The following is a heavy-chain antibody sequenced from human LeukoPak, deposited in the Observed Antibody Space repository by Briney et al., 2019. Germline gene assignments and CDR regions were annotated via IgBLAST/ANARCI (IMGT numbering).Heavy chain of an antibody. CDR3: ARDAGGALGVITMVRGVDYYYYYMDV. V-gene: IGHV3-23*01. Sequence: SGGSLRLSCAASAFTLSTYAMSWVRQAPGKGLEWVSGISAGKGNTYYADSVKGRFIISRDNSKNTLYLQMNSLRAEDTAVYYCARDAGGALGVITMVRGVDYYYYYMDVWGKGTTVTISS. D-gene: IGHD3-10*01. CDR2: ISAGKGNT. CDR1: AFTLSTYA. J-gene: IGHJ6*03.